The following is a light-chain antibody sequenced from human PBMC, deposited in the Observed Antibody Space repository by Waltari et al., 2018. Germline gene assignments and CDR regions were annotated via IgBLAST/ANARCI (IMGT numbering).Light chain of an antibody. V-gene: IGLV2-14*01. CDR2: EVS. CDR1: SSDVGGYNL. CDR3: TSYITTRGDWV. J-gene: IGLJ3*02. Sequence: QSALTQPASVSGSPGQSITISCTGTSSDVGGYNLVSWHQQHPGKAPKLIIYEVSNRPSGVSNRFSGSKSGNTASLTISGLQAEDEADYYCTSYITTRGDWVFGGG.